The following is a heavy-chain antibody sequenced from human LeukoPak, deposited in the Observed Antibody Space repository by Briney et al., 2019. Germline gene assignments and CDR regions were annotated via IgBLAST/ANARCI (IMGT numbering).Heavy chain of an antibody. V-gene: IGHV3-21*01. Sequence: PGGSLRLSCAASGFTFTHAWMNWVRQAPGKGLEWVSSISSSSSYIYYADSVKGRFTISRDNAKNSLYLQMNSLRAEDTAVYYCARDYTSSYSSGWYSYFDYWGQGTLVTVSS. CDR1: GFTFTHAW. CDR3: ARDYTSSYSSGWYSYFDY. J-gene: IGHJ4*02. D-gene: IGHD6-19*01. CDR2: ISSSSSYI.